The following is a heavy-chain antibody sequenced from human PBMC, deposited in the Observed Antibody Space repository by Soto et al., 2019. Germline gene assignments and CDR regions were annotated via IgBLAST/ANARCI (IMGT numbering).Heavy chain of an antibody. J-gene: IGHJ2*01. V-gene: IGHV4-4*07. CDR1: GVSITPYF. D-gene: IGHD3-9*01. Sequence: QVQLQESGPGLVKPSETLSLTCTVSGVSITPYFWSWIRQPAGKAPEWVGHIYASGRTTYNPSLKSRVTMFVSQTQVSLRLTSVIAADTAVYYCARHFDVDPSLDQYYFDLWGRGALVTVSS. CDR2: IYASGRT. CDR3: ARHFDVDPSLDQYYFDL.